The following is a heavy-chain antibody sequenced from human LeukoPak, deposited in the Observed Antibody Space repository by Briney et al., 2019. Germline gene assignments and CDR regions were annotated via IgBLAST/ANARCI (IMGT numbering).Heavy chain of an antibody. CDR1: DFTFRTYS. CDR2: ISSGGGVT. J-gene: IGHJ4*02. D-gene: IGHD6-19*01. V-gene: IGHV3-48*04. Sequence: GGSLRLSCGASDFTFRTYSMIWARQTAGTGLEWISYISSGGGVTHYAESVKGRFTISRDNAKDALHLQMDNLRVEDTAVYYCARARWSSTGWFLGYWGQGTLVTVSS. CDR3: ARARWSSTGWFLGY.